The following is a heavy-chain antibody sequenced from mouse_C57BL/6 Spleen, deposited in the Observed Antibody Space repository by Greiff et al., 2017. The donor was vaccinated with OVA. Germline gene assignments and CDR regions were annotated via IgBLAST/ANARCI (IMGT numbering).Heavy chain of an antibody. D-gene: IGHD1-1*01. CDR2: IYPGNSDT. Sequence: VQLQQSGTVLARPGASVKMSCKTSGYTFTSYWMHWVKQRPGQGLEWIGAIYPGNSDTSYNQKFKGKAKLTAVTSASTAYMELSSLTNEDSAVYYCTRSDFQLLRDWYFDVWGTGTTVTVSS. CDR1: GYTFTSYW. CDR3: TRSDFQLLRDWYFDV. V-gene: IGHV1-5*01. J-gene: IGHJ1*03.